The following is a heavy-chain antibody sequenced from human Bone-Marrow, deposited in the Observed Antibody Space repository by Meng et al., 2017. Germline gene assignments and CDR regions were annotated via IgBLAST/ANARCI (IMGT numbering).Heavy chain of an antibody. Sequence: QVQLVVSGGGGVQPGRSLGLSCAASGFTLRSCAMHWVRQAPGKGLEWVAVIWYDGSNKYYADSVKGRFTISRDDSKSTLYLQMSGLRIDDTGVYYCTWDDKAVSDYWGQGTLVTVSS. CDR1: GFTLRSCA. J-gene: IGHJ4*02. V-gene: IGHV3-30*07. CDR2: IWYDGSNK. CDR3: TWDDKAVSDY. D-gene: IGHD3-9*01.